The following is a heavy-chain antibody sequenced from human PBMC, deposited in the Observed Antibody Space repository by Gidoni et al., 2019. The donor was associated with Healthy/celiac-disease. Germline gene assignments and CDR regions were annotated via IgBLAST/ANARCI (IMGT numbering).Heavy chain of an antibody. V-gene: IGHV3-64*01. CDR1: GFTFVSYA. Sequence: EFQLVESGGGLFQPGGSLRLSCPPSGFTFVSYAMPWVRQAPGKGLEYVSAISSNGGSTYYANSVKGRFTIARDNSKNTLYLQMGSLRAEDMAVYYCAREAKYYDFWSGYHAGGMDVWGQGTTVTVSS. CDR3: AREAKYYDFWSGYHAGGMDV. CDR2: ISSNGGST. D-gene: IGHD3-3*01. J-gene: IGHJ6*02.